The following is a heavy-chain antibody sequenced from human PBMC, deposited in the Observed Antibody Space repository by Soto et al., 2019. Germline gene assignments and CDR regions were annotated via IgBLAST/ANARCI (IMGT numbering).Heavy chain of an antibody. D-gene: IGHD6-19*01. J-gene: IGHJ4*02. CDR2: INPNSGGT. V-gene: IGHV1-2*04. Sequence: QVQLVQSGAEVKKPGASVKVSCKASGYTFTGYYMHWVRQAPGQGLEWMGWINPNSGGTNYAQKFQGWVTMTRDTSISTADMELSRLRSDDTAVYYCARGSRIAVAGNDYDYWGQGTLVTVSS. CDR1: GYTFTGYY. CDR3: ARGSRIAVAGNDYDY.